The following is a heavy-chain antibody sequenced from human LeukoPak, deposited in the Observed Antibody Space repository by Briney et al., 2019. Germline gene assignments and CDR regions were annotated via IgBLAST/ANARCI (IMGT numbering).Heavy chain of an antibody. D-gene: IGHD5-24*01. CDR3: ARVMGDGHNVDY. CDR1: GGTFSSYA. CDR2: IIPIFGTA. J-gene: IGHJ4*02. V-gene: IGHV1-69*01. Sequence: SVKVSCKASGGTFSSYAISWVRQAPGQGLEWMGGIIPIFGTANYAQKFQGRVTITADESTSTAYMELSSLRSEDTAVYYCARVMGDGHNVDYWGQGTLVTVSS.